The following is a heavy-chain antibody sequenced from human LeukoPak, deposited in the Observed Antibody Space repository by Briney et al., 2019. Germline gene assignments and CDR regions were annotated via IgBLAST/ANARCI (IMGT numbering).Heavy chain of an antibody. D-gene: IGHD2-2*01. Sequence: GGSLRLSCAASGFTFSSYSMNWVRQAPGKGLEWVSSISSSSSYIYYADSVKGRFTISRDNAKNSLYLQMNSLRAEDTAVYYCAREGYCSSTSCYPDFDYWGQGTLVTVSS. CDR2: ISSSSSYI. CDR3: AREGYCSSTSCYPDFDY. CDR1: GFTFSSYS. V-gene: IGHV3-21*01. J-gene: IGHJ4*02.